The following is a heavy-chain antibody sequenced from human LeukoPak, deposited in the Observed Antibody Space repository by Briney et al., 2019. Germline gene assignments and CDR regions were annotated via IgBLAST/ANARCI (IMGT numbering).Heavy chain of an antibody. CDR1: GGSIRSSYYY. Sequence: SETLSLTCTVSGGSIRSSYYYWGWIRQPPGKGLEWVGSIYYSGSTYYNPSLKSRVTISVDTSKNQFSLKLSSVTAADTAVYYCARGAPYRPRIYSSSWGFDYWGQGPLVTVSS. J-gene: IGHJ4*02. D-gene: IGHD6-13*01. CDR3: ARGAPYRPRIYSSSWGFDY. V-gene: IGHV4-39*01. CDR2: IYYSGST.